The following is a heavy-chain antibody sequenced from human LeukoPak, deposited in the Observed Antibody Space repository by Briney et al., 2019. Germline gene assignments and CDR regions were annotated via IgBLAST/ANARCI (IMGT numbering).Heavy chain of an antibody. V-gene: IGHV4-59*01. CDR3: ARETTVVTPGRSDVFDI. CDR2: IYYSGST. J-gene: IGHJ3*02. CDR1: GGSISSSY. D-gene: IGHD4-23*01. Sequence: SETLSLTCTVSGGSISSSYWNWIRQPPGKGLEWIGYIYYSGSTNYNPSLKSRVTISVDTSKNQFSLKLSSVTAADTAVYYCARETTVVTPGRSDVFDIWGQGTMVTVSS.